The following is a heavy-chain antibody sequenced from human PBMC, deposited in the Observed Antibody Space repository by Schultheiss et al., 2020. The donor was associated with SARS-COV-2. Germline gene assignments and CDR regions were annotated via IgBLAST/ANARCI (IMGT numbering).Heavy chain of an antibody. CDR2: IWYDGSNK. CDR1: GFTFSSYA. Sequence: GGSLRLSCAASGFTFSSYAMHWVRQAPGKGLEWVAVIWYDGSNKYYADSVKGRFTISRDNSKNTLYLQMNSLRAEDTAVYYCASPMTTRGYWYFDLWGRGTLVTVSS. D-gene: IGHD4-11*01. J-gene: IGHJ2*01. CDR3: ASPMTTRGYWYFDL. V-gene: IGHV3-33*08.